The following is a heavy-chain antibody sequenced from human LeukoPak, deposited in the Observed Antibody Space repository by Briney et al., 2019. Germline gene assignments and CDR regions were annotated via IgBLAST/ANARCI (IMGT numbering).Heavy chain of an antibody. J-gene: IGHJ3*02. Sequence: SETLSLTCAVYGGSFSGYYWSWIRQPPGKGLEWIGGINHSGSTNYNPSLKSRVTISVDTSKNQFSLKLSSVTAADTAVYYCASLCHTSCLIRGNDAFDIWGQGTMVTVSS. CDR3: ASLCHTSCLIRGNDAFDI. CDR1: GGSFSGYY. CDR2: INHSGST. D-gene: IGHD2-2*01. V-gene: IGHV4-34*01.